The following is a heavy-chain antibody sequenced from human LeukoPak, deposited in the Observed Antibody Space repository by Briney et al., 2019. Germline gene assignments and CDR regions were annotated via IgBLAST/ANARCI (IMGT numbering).Heavy chain of an antibody. J-gene: IGHJ5*02. CDR1: GGSISSYY. CDR3: ARSSLQWLVRPHWFDP. Sequence: SETLSLTCTVSGGSISSYYWSWIRQPPGKGLEWIGYIYYSGSTNYNPSLKSRVTISVDTSKNQFSLKLSSVTAADTAVYYCARSSLQWLVRPHWFDPWGQGTLVTVSS. CDR2: IYYSGST. D-gene: IGHD6-19*01. V-gene: IGHV4-59*01.